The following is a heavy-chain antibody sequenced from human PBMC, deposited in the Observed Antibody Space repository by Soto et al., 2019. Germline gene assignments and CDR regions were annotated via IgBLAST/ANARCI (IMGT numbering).Heavy chain of an antibody. CDR3: ARDAIPYSSSAGRWFDP. Sequence: QVQLVQSGAEVKKPGSSVKVSCKASGGTFSSYAISWVRQAPGQGLEWMGGIIPIFGTANYAQKFQGRVTITADGSTRTAYMALRSLRSEATAVYSCARDAIPYSSSAGRWFDPWGQGTLVTVSS. D-gene: IGHD6-6*01. V-gene: IGHV1-69*12. CDR2: IIPIFGTA. CDR1: GGTFSSYA. J-gene: IGHJ5*02.